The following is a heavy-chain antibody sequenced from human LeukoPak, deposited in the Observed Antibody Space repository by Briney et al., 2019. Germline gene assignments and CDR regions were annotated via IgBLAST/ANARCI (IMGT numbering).Heavy chain of an antibody. Sequence: GGSLRPSCAASGFTFSSYGMHWVRQAPGKGLEWVAVISYDGSNKYYADSVKGRFTISRDNSKNTLYLQMNSLRAEDTAVYYCANTMPGAPDYWGQGTLVTVSS. CDR1: GFTFSSYG. V-gene: IGHV3-30*18. J-gene: IGHJ4*02. D-gene: IGHD4/OR15-4a*01. CDR3: ANTMPGAPDY. CDR2: ISYDGSNK.